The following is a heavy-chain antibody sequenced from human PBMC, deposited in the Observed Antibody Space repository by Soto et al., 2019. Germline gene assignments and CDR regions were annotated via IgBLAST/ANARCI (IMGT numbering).Heavy chain of an antibody. CDR1: GGSISSSSYY. J-gene: IGHJ4*02. CDR2: IYYSGST. CDR3: ASSAGLGVYFDY. Sequence: SEILSLTCTVSGGSISSSSYYWGWIRQPPGKGLEWIGSIYYSGSTYYNPSLKSRVTISVDTSKNQFSLKLSSVTAADTAVYYCASSAGLGVYFDYWGQGTLVTVSS. D-gene: IGHD3-16*01. V-gene: IGHV4-39*01.